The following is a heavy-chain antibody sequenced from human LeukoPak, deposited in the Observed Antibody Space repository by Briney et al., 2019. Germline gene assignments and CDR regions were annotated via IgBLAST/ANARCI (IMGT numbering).Heavy chain of an antibody. J-gene: IGHJ6*03. D-gene: IGHD6-13*01. CDR1: GYTFTSYA. V-gene: IGHV7-4-1*02. CDR2: INTNTGNP. Sequence: ASVKVSCKASGYTFTSYAMNWVRQASGQGLEWMGWINTNTGNPTYAQGFTGRFVFSLDTSVSTAYLQISSLKAEDTAVYYCAREGYSSSWNSYYYYYMDVWGKGTTVTVSS. CDR3: AREGYSSSWNSYYYYYMDV.